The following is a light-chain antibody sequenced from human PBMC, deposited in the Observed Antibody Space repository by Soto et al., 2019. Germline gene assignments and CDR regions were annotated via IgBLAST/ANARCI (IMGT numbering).Light chain of an antibody. Sequence: QSALTQPRSVSGSPGQSVTISCTGTGSDVGGYNYVAWYQQHPDKVPKLIIYDVYGVTKRPSGVPDRFSGSKSGTSASLAISGLQSEDEAEYYCAAWDDNLSGFYVFGTGTKVTVL. CDR3: AAWDDNLSGFYV. CDR1: GSDVGGYNY. CDR2: DVYGVT. J-gene: IGLJ1*01. V-gene: IGLV2-11*01.